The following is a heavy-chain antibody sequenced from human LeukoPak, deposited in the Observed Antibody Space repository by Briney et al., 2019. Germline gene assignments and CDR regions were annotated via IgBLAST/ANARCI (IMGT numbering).Heavy chain of an antibody. CDR2: ISYDGSNK. V-gene: IGHV3-30-3*01. CDR3: ARASDYCDY. J-gene: IGHJ4*02. CDR1: GFTFSSYA. D-gene: IGHD3-3*01. Sequence: PGGSLSLSCAASGFTFSSYAMHWVRQAPGKGLEWVAVISYDGSNKYYADSVKGRFTISRDNSKNTLDLQMNSLRAEDTAVYYCARASDYCDYWGQGTLVTVSS.